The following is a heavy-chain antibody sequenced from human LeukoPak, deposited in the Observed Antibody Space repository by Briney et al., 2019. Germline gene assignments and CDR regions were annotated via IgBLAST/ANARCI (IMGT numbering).Heavy chain of an antibody. Sequence: SQTLSLTCAISGDSVSSNSAAWNWIRQSPSRGLEWLGRTYYRSKWYNDYAVSVKSRKTINPDTSKNQFSLQLNSVTAADTAVYYCAGLGLSDSILWGQGTLVTVSS. D-gene: IGHD3-22*01. CDR1: GDSVSSNSAA. CDR2: TYYRSKWYN. V-gene: IGHV6-1*01. J-gene: IGHJ4*02. CDR3: AGLGLSDSIL.